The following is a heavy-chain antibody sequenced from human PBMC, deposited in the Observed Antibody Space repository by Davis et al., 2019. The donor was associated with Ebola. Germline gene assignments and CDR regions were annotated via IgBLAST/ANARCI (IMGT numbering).Heavy chain of an antibody. J-gene: IGHJ5*02. D-gene: IGHD6-13*01. CDR2: IYYSGST. V-gene: IGHV4-39*01. Sequence: GSLRLSCAVYGGSFSGYYWGWIRQPPGKGLEWIGSIYYSGSTYYNPSLKSRVTISVDTSKNQFSLKLSSVTAADTAVYYCARQGLAAAGTDRWFDPWGQGTLVTVSS. CDR3: ARQGLAAAGTDRWFDP. CDR1: GGSFSGYY.